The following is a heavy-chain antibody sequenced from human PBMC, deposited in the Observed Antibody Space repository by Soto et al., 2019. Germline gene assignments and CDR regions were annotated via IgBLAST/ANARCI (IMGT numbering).Heavy chain of an antibody. CDR2: ISAYNGNT. CDR1: GYTFTSYG. D-gene: IGHD3-3*01. Sequence: QVQLVQSGAEVKKPGASVKVSCKASGYTFTSYGISWVRQAPGQGLEGMGWISAYNGNTNYAQKLQGRVTMTTDTSTSTAYMEMRSLRSDDTAVYYCARKGGTYYDFWSGNNWFDPWGQGTLVTVSS. J-gene: IGHJ5*02. CDR3: ARKGGTYYDFWSGNNWFDP. V-gene: IGHV1-18*01.